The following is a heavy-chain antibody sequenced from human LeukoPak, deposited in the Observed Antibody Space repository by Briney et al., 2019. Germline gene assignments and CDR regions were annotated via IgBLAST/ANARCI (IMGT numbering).Heavy chain of an antibody. D-gene: IGHD1-1*01. V-gene: IGHV3-15*01. CDR1: GFTFSNAW. CDR2: IKSKTDGGTT. J-gene: IGHJ4*02. CDR3: TTALSGWNDADY. Sequence: GGSLRLSCAASGFTFSNAWMSWVRQAPGKGLEWVGRIKSKTDGGTTDYAAPMKGRFTISRDDSKNTLYLQMNSLKTEDTAVYYCTTALSGWNDADYWGQGTLVTVSS.